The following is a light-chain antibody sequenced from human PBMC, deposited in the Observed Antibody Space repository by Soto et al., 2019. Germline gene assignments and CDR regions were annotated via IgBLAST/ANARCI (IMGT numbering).Light chain of an antibody. CDR1: SSDIGGYKY. J-gene: IGLJ2*01. Sequence: QSLLTQPASVSGSPGQSITISCTGTSSDIGGYKYVSWYQQHPGIAPKLMIYEVSNRPSGVSNRFSGSKSGNTASLTISGLQAEDEADYYCCSYTRRSTRVFGGGTKLTVL. CDR3: CSYTRRSTRV. CDR2: EVS. V-gene: IGLV2-14*01.